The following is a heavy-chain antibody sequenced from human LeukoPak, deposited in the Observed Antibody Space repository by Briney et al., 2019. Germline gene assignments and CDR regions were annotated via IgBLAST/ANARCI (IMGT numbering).Heavy chain of an antibody. CDR1: GYSISSGYY. V-gene: IGHV4-38-2*02. Sequence: SETLSLTCAVSGYSISSGYYWGWIRQPPGKGLEWIGSIYLSGSTYYNPSLKSRVTISVDTSKNQFSLKLSSVTAADTAVYYCARDHGYYYGSGSYYPQPFDYWGQGTLVTVSS. CDR3: ARDHGYYYGSGSYYPQPFDY. CDR2: IYLSGST. J-gene: IGHJ4*02. D-gene: IGHD3-10*01.